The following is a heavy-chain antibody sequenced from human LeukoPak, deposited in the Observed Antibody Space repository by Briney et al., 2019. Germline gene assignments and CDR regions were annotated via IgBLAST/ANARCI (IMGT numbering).Heavy chain of an antibody. J-gene: IGHJ3*02. V-gene: IGHV3-23*01. CDR2: ISCSGGST. CDR3: TTRNPPALSRITMIPLRGDAFDI. D-gene: IGHD3-22*01. CDR1: GFTFSSYA. Sequence: GGSLRLSCAASGFTFSSYAMSWVRQAPGKGLEWVSAISCSGGSTYYADSVKGRFTISRDNSKNTLYLQMKRLKTEDTAVYYFTTRNPPALSRITMIPLRGDAFDIWGQGTMVTVSS.